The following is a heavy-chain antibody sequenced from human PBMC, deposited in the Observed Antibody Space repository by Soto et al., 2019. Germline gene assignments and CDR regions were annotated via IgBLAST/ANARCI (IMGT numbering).Heavy chain of an antibody. J-gene: IGHJ4*02. CDR1: GGSFSGYY. D-gene: IGHD5-12*01. CDR2: INHSGST. Sequence: QVQLQQWGAGLLKPSETLSLTCAVYGGSFSGYYWSWIRQPPGKGLEWIGEINHSGSTNYNPSLKSRVTISVDTSKNQFSLKLSSVTAADTAVYYCARGIREWLPDYWGQGTLVTVSS. V-gene: IGHV4-34*01. CDR3: ARGIREWLPDY.